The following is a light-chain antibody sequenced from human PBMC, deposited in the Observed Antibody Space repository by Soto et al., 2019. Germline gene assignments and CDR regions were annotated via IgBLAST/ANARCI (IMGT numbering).Light chain of an antibody. J-gene: IGKJ1*01. CDR3: QQSYSTSWT. CDR1: QSISTY. V-gene: IGKV1-39*01. Sequence: DLQMTQSPSSLSASVEDRVTITCRASQSISTYLNWYQQKPGKAPKLLIYAASSLQSGVPSRFSGSGSGTDFTLTISSLQPEDSATYYCQQSYSTSWTFGLGTRVEIK. CDR2: AAS.